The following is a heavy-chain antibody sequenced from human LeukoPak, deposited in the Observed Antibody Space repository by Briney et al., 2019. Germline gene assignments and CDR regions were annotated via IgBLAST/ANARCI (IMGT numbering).Heavy chain of an antibody. CDR3: ASEMASGSYISRAFDI. CDR1: GFTFSNYA. J-gene: IGHJ3*02. V-gene: IGHV3-23*01. CDR2: ISGSGGST. Sequence: GGSLRLSCAASGFTFSNYAMSWVRQAPGKGLEWVSGISGSGGSTYYADSVKGRFTISRDNSKNTLYLQMNSLRAEDTAVYYCASEMASGSYISRAFDIWGQGTMVTVSS. D-gene: IGHD1-26*01.